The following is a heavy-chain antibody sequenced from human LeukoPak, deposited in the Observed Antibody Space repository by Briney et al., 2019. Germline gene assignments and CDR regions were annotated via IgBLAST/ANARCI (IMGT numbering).Heavy chain of an antibody. Sequence: SETLSLTCTVSGGSISSSSYYWGWIRQPPGKGLEWIGSIYYSGSTYYNPSLKSRVTISVDKSKNQFSLKLSSVTAADTAVYYCARTSPKPGAFDIWGQGTMVTVSS. CDR2: IYYSGST. CDR3: ARTSPKPGAFDI. J-gene: IGHJ3*02. CDR1: GGSISSSSYY. V-gene: IGHV4-39*07.